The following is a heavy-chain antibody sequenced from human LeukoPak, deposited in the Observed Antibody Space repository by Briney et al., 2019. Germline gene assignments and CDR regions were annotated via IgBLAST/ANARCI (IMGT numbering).Heavy chain of an antibody. V-gene: IGHV3-30*18. CDR1: GFTLSTCG. J-gene: IGHJ5*02. D-gene: IGHD5-24*01. Sequence: GGSLRLSCAASGFTLSTCGMHWVRQAPGKGLEWVAMIPHDGNSKQYADFAKGRFTISRDNSKNTLYLEMNSLRTEDTAVYHCAKDLYDNDWYNYFDPWGQGALVTVSS. CDR2: IPHDGNSK. CDR3: AKDLYDNDWYNYFDP.